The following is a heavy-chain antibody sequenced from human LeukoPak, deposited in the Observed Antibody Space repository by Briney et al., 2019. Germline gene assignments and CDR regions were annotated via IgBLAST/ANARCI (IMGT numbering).Heavy chain of an antibody. CDR2: IKPDGSST. CDR1: GFTFSSYW. J-gene: IGHJ4*02. Sequence: RGSLRLSCAASGFTFSSYWTHWVSQAPGNGLGWVSRIKPDGSSTAYADSVKGRFTISRDNAKNTLYLQMNSLRAEDTAVYYCARGIVGATTIDYWGQGTLVTVSS. V-gene: IGHV3-74*01. D-gene: IGHD1-26*01. CDR3: ARGIVGATTIDY.